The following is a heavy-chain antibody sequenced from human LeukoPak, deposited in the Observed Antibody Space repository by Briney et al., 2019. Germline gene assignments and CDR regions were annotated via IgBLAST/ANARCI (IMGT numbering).Heavy chain of an antibody. CDR2: IYYSGST. Sequence: KPSETLSLTCAVYGGSFSGYYWSWIRQPPGKGLEWIGSIYYSGSTYYNPSLKSRVTISVDTSKNQFSLKLSSVTAADTAVYYCARHSGSGSYHDAFDIWGQGTMVTVSS. V-gene: IGHV4-34*01. D-gene: IGHD3-10*01. CDR1: GGSFSGYY. J-gene: IGHJ3*02. CDR3: ARHSGSGSYHDAFDI.